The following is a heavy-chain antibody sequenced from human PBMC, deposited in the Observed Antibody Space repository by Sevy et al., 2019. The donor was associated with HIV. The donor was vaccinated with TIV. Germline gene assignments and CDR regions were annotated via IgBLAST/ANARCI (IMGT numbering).Heavy chain of an antibody. CDR2: IRTRARSYTT. V-gene: IGHV3-72*01. J-gene: IGHJ6*03. Sequence: GGSLRLSCAASGFIFSDQYMDWVRQAPGKWLEWVGRIRTRARSYTTEYAASVQGRFTISRDDSQSLLFLQMNSLKTEDTAVYYCARDLAGAPYVDAWGKGTTVTVSS. D-gene: IGHD1-26*01. CDR3: ARDLAGAPYVDA. CDR1: GFIFSDQY.